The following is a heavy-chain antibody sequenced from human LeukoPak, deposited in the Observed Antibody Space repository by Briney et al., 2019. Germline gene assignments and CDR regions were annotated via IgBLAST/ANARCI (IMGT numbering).Heavy chain of an antibody. CDR2: SNSDGSST. V-gene: IGHV3-74*01. Sequence: GGSLRLSCVASGFTFSRYWMHWVRQAPGKGLVWVSRSNSDGSSTNYADSVKGRFTISRDNSKNTLYLQMNSLRAEDTAAYYCARSGLNRFDYWGRGTLVTVSS. CDR3: ARSGLNRFDY. J-gene: IGHJ4*02. D-gene: IGHD2-15*01. CDR1: GFTFSRYW.